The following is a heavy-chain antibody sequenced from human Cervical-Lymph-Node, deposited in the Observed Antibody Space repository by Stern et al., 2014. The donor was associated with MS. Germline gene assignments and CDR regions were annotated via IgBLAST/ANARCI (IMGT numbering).Heavy chain of an antibody. D-gene: IGHD4-23*01. CDR2: INPANGNT. CDR1: GYKYHDYA. V-gene: IGHV1-3*01. J-gene: IGHJ6*02. CDR3: AVTTVETPMFQPYGMNV. Sequence: QDQLVQSGAEVKKPGAAVKVSCKTSGYKYHDYAMHWVRQAPGQGLGWMGWINPANGNTRYSQKLQGRVTIVRDALASTTHLELSSLTSQDTAVYYCAVTTVETPMFQPYGMNVWGQGTTVTVSS.